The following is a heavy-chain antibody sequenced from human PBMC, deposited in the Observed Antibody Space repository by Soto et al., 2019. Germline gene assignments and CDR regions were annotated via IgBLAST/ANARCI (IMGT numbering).Heavy chain of an antibody. CDR1: GGSISSSSYY. CDR3: ARHPGMDV. Sequence: QLQLQESGPGLVKPSETLSLTCTVSGGSISSSSYYWGWIRQPPGKGLEWIGSIYYSGSTYYNPTIKSLVTRSVDTSKNQFSRKLSSVTAADTAVYYCARHPGMDVWGQGTTVTVSS. V-gene: IGHV4-39*01. CDR2: IYYSGST. J-gene: IGHJ6*02.